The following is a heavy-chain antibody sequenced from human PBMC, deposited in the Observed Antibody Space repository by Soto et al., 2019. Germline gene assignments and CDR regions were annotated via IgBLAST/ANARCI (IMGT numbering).Heavy chain of an antibody. CDR3: ARDGGHDYGDYGSDDAFDI. D-gene: IGHD4-17*01. CDR1: VGSISSGGYY. J-gene: IGHJ3*02. Sequence: SETLSLTCTVSVGSISSGGYYWSWIRQHPGKGLEWIGYIYYSGSTYYNPSLKSRVTISVDTSKNQFSLKLSSVTAADTAVYYCARDGGHDYGDYGSDDAFDIWGQGTMVTVSS. CDR2: IYYSGST. V-gene: IGHV4-31*03.